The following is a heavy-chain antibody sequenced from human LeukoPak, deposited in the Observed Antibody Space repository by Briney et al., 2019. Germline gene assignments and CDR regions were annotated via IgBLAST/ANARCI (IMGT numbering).Heavy chain of an antibody. CDR3: ATGNYHAFDI. CDR2: LNSDGSST. CDR1: GFTLSSYW. Sequence: GGSLRLSCAASGFTLSSYWMHWVRQAPGKGLVWVSCLNSDGSSTRYADSVRGRFTISRDNAKNTLYLQMNSLRAEDTAAYYCATGNYHAFDIWGQGTMVTVSS. D-gene: IGHD1-7*01. J-gene: IGHJ3*02. V-gene: IGHV3-74*01.